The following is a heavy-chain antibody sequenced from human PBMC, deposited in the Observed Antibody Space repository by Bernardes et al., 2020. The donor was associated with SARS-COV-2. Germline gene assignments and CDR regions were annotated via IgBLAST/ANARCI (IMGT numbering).Heavy chain of an antibody. D-gene: IGHD3-22*01. CDR3: AKGVADYYDSPWVFDH. CDR2: ISGSVSTT. V-gene: IGHV3-23*01. Sequence: GGSLRLSCVASGFTFSTYAMSWVRQAPGKGLEWVSSISGSVSTTYYADSVKGRFTISRDSSKNTLYVQMNSLRAEDTALYYCAKGVADYYDSPWVFDHWGQGTLVTVSS. J-gene: IGHJ4*02. CDR1: GFTFSTYA.